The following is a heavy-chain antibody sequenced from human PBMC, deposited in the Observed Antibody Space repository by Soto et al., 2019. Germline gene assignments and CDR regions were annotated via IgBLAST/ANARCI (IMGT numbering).Heavy chain of an antibody. CDR2: MNPDSGDT. CDR3: ARSSGGTGVELDY. J-gene: IGHJ4*02. Sequence: ASVKVSCKASGYTFTSYDINWVRQATGQGLEWMGWMNPDSGDTGYAQKFQGRVSMTRDTSISTAYMEVSSLRSEDTAVYYCARSSGGTGVELDYWGQGTLVTVSS. CDR1: GYTFTSYD. D-gene: IGHD6-25*01. V-gene: IGHV1-8*01.